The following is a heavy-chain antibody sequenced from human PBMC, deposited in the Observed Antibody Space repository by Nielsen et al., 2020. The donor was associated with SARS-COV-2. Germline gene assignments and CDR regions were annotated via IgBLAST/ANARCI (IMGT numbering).Heavy chain of an antibody. J-gene: IGHJ4*02. V-gene: IGHV1-24*01. CDR2: FDPEDGET. CDR3: ARVSQWELQVY. CDR1: GYTLTELS. D-gene: IGHD1-26*01. Sequence: ASVKVSCKVSGYTLTELSMHWVRQAPGKGLEWMGGFDPEDGETIYAQKFQGRVTVTTDTSTSTAYMELRSLRSEDTAVYYCARVSQWELQVYWGQGTLVTVSS.